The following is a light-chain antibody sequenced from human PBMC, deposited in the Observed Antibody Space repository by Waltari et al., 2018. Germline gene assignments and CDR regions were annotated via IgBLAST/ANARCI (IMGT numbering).Light chain of an antibody. J-gene: IGKJ3*01. V-gene: IGKV2-30*02. CDR2: EVS. CDR1: QSLVHSNGNTY. Sequence: DVLMTQSPLFLPITPGQPASISCRSSQSLVHSNGNTYLSWYQQKPGQPPRRLIYEVSNQDSGVPDRFSGSGAGTDFTLKISRVEAEDVGVYYCGQGTHLPFTFGPGTKLDIK. CDR3: GQGTHLPFT.